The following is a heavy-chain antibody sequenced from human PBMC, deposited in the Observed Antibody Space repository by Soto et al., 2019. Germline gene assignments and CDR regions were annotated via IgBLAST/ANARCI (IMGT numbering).Heavy chain of an antibody. Sequence: SETLSLTCTVSGGSISSGGYYWSWIRQHPGKGLEWIGYIYYSGSTYYNPSLKNRVTISVDTSKNQFSLKLSSVTAADTAVYYCAGVVATDFYYYYYMDVWGKGTTVTVSS. V-gene: IGHV4-31*03. D-gene: IGHD5-12*01. CDR3: AGVVATDFYYYYYMDV. CDR1: GGSISSGGYY. J-gene: IGHJ6*03. CDR2: IYYSGST.